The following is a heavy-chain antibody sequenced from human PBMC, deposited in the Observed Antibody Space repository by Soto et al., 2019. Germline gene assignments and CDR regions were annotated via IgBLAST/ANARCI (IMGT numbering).Heavy chain of an antibody. CDR3: ARVIAVAGNTHFRMDV. CDR1: GYTFARYG. Sequence: QVQLVQSGGEVKKPGASVKVSCKGSGYTFARYGVSWVRQAPGQGLEWMGWISLYNGNTNYARKVQGRVTMTADTSTSTAYMELRSLRSDDTAVYYCARVIAVAGNTHFRMDVSGQGTTVTVSS. D-gene: IGHD6-19*01. V-gene: IGHV1-18*01. J-gene: IGHJ6*02. CDR2: ISLYNGNT.